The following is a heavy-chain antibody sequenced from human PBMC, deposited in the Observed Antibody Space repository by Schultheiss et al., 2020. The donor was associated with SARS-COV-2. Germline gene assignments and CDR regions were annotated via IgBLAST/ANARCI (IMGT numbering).Heavy chain of an antibody. D-gene: IGHD4-17*01. CDR1: GFTFSSYS. CDR3: ASLITDYGDYVRFY. V-gene: IGHV3-21*01. CDR2: ISSSSSYI. J-gene: IGHJ4*02. Sequence: GESLKISCAASGFTFSSYSMNWVRQAPGKGLEWVSSISSSSSYIYYADSVKGRFTISRDNAKNSLYLQMNSLRAEDTAVYYCASLITDYGDYVRFYWGQGTLVTVSS.